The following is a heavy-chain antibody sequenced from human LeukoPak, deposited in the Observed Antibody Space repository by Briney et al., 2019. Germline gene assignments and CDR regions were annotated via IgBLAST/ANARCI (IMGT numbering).Heavy chain of an antibody. J-gene: IGHJ4*02. CDR3: AWKYYFDSSGYFYVDS. Sequence: SETLSLTCAVSGYFISSGYYWGWIRQTPGNGLEWIGSIHHSGFTNYNPSLKSRVTISIDTSKNQFSLKLNSVTAADTAVYYCAWKYYFDSSGYFYVDSWGQGTLVTVSS. D-gene: IGHD3-22*01. CDR2: IHHSGFT. V-gene: IGHV4-38-2*01. CDR1: GYFISSGYY.